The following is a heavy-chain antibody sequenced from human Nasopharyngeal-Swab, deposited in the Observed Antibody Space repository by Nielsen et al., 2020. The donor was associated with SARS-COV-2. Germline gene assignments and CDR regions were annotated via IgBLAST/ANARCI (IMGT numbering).Heavy chain of an antibody. V-gene: IGHV4-39*01. D-gene: IGHD1-26*01. CDR2: IDYRRRT. Sequence: SETLSLTCTVSGGSVSDTDYFWGWIRQPPVTGLEWIGNIDYRRRTFYNPSLKSRVSISVDMSRNQFSLNLHSVTAADTGVYYCASYYVGVDSQKRFDDWGQGTLVTVSS. CDR3: ASYYVGVDSQKRFDD. CDR1: GGSVSDTDYF. J-gene: IGHJ4*02.